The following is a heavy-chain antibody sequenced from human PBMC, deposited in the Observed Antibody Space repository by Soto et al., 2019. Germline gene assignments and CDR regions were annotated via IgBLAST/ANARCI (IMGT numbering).Heavy chain of an antibody. Sequence: EVQLVESGGGLVQPGGSLRLSCAASGFTFSTYWMTWVRRPPGKGLEWVANLDQDGSERYYVDSVRCRFTISRDNAKNSLYLQMNSLSAEDTAVYYCVCGGNVFVYWGQGTLVTVSP. CDR1: GFTFSTYW. CDR3: VCGGNVFVY. D-gene: IGHD3-16*01. CDR2: LDQDGSER. V-gene: IGHV3-7*01. J-gene: IGHJ4*02.